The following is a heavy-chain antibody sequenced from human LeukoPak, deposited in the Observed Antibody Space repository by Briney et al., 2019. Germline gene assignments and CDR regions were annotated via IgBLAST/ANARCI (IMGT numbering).Heavy chain of an antibody. J-gene: IGHJ1*01. CDR2: TTFDGRNN. Sequence: GGSLRLSCAASGFTFRLFAMHWVRQSPGKALEWVAVTTFDGRNNYYADSVKGRFTISRDNSKKPLYPQMESLRAEDTAVYYCARDFSDVDTVPPAWGQGTLVIVSS. V-gene: IGHV3-30*04. CDR3: ARDFSDVDTVPPA. CDR1: GFTFRLFA. D-gene: IGHD5-18*01.